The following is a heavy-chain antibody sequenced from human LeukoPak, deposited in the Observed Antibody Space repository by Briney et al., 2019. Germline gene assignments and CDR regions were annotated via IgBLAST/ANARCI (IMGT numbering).Heavy chain of an antibody. CDR2: ISTDGYTT. CDR3: VVGGSPGY. V-gene: IGHV3-74*01. Sequence: AGGSLRLSCAASGLAFSAYKMHWVRQAPRKGLVWVSRISTDGYTTDYADFVQGRFTASRDNTKNTWSLEMNSLRAEDTAVYYCVVGGSPGYWGQGTLVTVSS. D-gene: IGHD2-15*01. J-gene: IGHJ4*02. CDR1: GLAFSAYK.